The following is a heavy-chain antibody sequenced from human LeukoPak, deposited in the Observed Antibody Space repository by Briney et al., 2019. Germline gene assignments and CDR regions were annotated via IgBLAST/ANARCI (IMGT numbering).Heavy chain of an antibody. J-gene: IGHJ3*02. Sequence: GASVKVSCKASGGTFSSYAISWVRQAPGQGLEWMGGIIPIFGTANYAQKFQGRVTITADKSTSTAYMELSSLRSEDTAVYYCARVPTYYYDSSGYYGDAFDIWGQGTMVTVSS. V-gene: IGHV1-69*06. CDR1: GGTFSSYA. D-gene: IGHD3-22*01. CDR2: IIPIFGTA. CDR3: ARVPTYYYDSSGYYGDAFDI.